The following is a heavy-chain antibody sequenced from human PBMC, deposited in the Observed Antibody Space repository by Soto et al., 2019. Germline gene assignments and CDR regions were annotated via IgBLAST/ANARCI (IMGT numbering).Heavy chain of an antibody. CDR3: ARDPSIVVVPAAHNDY. Sequence: GGSLRLSCAASGFTFSSYEMNWVRQAPGKGLEWVSYISSSGSTIYYADSVKGRFTISRDNAKNSLYLQMNSLRAEDTAVYYCARDPSIVVVPAAHNDYWAREPWSPSPQ. CDR2: ISSSGSTI. D-gene: IGHD2-2*01. CDR1: GFTFSSYE. J-gene: IGHJ4*02. V-gene: IGHV3-48*03.